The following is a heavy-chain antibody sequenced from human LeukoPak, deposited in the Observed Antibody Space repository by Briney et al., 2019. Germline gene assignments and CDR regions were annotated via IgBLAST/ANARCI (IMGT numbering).Heavy chain of an antibody. Sequence: SVKVSCKASGGTFSSYAISWVRQAPGQGLEWMGGIIPIFGTANYAQKFQGRVTITADKSTSTAYMELSSLRSEDTAVYYCATITMVRGVIITPYYYMDVWGKGTTVTVSS. J-gene: IGHJ6*03. D-gene: IGHD3-10*01. CDR3: ATITMVRGVIITPYYYMDV. CDR1: GGTFSSYA. CDR2: IIPIFGTA. V-gene: IGHV1-69*06.